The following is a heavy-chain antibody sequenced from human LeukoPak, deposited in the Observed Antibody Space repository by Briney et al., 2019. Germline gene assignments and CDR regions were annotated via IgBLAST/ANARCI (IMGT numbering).Heavy chain of an antibody. V-gene: IGHV3-11*04. D-gene: IGHD1-1*01. Sequence: PGGSLRLSCAASGFTFSDYYMSWIRQAPGKGLEWVSYISSSGSTIYYADSVKGRFTISRDNTKNSLYLQMNSQRAEDTAVYYCARRSYWNDVLDYWGQGTLVTVSS. CDR1: GFTFSDYY. J-gene: IGHJ4*02. CDR3: ARRSYWNDVLDY. CDR2: ISSSGSTI.